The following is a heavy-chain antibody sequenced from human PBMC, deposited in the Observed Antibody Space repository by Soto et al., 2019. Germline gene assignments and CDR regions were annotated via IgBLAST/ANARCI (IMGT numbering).Heavy chain of an antibody. D-gene: IGHD2-21*02. Sequence: GGSLRLSCAASGFTFSNAWMNWVRQAPGKGLEWVGRIKSKTDGGTTDYAAPVKGRFTISRDDSKNTLYLQMNSLKTEDTAVYYCTTDLPDCGGDCYFYYYYGMDVWGQGTTVTVSS. V-gene: IGHV3-15*07. CDR1: GFTFSNAW. CDR2: IKSKTDGGTT. CDR3: TTDLPDCGGDCYFYYYYGMDV. J-gene: IGHJ6*02.